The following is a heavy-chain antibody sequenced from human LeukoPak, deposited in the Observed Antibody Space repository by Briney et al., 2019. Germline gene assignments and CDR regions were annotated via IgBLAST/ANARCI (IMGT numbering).Heavy chain of an antibody. CDR2: IYYSGST. Sequence: SETLSLTCTVSGGSISSRSYYWSWIRQPPGKGLEWIGYIYYSGSTNYNPSLKSRVTISVDTSKNQFSLKLSSVTAADTAVYYCASASWGWFGEDAYYGMDVWGQGTTVTVSS. J-gene: IGHJ6*02. V-gene: IGHV4-61*01. CDR1: GGSISSRSYY. D-gene: IGHD3-10*01. CDR3: ASASWGWFGEDAYYGMDV.